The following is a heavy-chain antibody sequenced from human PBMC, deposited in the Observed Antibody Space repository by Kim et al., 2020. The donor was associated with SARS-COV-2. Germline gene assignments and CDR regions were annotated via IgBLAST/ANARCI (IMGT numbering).Heavy chain of an antibody. D-gene: IGHD3-9*01. CDR3: AKDLLFGPYYYYYGVDV. J-gene: IGHJ6*02. V-gene: IGHV3-30*18. Sequence: GGSLRLSCAASGFTFSSYGMHWVRQAPGKGLEWVAVISYDGSNKYYADSVKGRFTISRDNSKNTLYLQMNSLRAEDTAVYYCAKDLLFGPYYYYYGVDVWGQGTTVTVSS. CDR2: ISYDGSNK. CDR1: GFTFSSYG.